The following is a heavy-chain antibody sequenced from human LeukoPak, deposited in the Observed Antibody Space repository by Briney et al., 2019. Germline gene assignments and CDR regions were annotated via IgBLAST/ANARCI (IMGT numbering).Heavy chain of an antibody. V-gene: IGHV4-4*02. J-gene: IGHJ5*02. D-gene: IGHD1-1*01. CDR3: ARTQLVESNWFDP. Sequence: SGTLSLTCAVSGGSISSSNWWSWVRQPPGKGLEWIGEIYHSGSTNYNPSLKSRATISVDKSKNQFSLKLSSVTAADTAVYYCARTQLVESNWFDPWGQGTLVTVSS. CDR1: GGSISSSNW. CDR2: IYHSGST.